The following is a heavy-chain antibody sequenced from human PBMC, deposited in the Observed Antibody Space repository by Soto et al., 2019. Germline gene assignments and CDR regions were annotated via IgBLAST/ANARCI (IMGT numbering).Heavy chain of an antibody. CDR2: IVPIVDTS. Sequence: QVQLVQSGAEVRQPASSVKVSCKTSGGTFSSYAISWVRQAPGQGLEWMGGIVPIVDTSTYAQKFQGRVTITADESTSTVYMELSSLXSXDTAVYXCVXXVXXXXYPDNWGQGTLVTVSS. V-gene: IGHV1-69*12. CDR3: VXXVXXXXYPDN. CDR1: GGTFSSYA. J-gene: IGHJ4*02.